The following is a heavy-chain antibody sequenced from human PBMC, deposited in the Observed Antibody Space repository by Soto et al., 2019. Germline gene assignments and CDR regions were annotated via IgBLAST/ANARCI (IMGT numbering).Heavy chain of an antibody. Sequence: PLETLSLTCTVSGGSISYYYWNWIRQSAGKGLEWIGRIYSSGSTNYNPSLKSRISMSIDTSKNQFSLKVRAVSAADTAVYYCARDYGSGSYYTFDYWGQGTQVTVSS. CDR3: ARDYGSGSYYTFDY. V-gene: IGHV4-4*07. D-gene: IGHD3-10*01. CDR1: GGSISYYY. CDR2: IYSSGST. J-gene: IGHJ4*02.